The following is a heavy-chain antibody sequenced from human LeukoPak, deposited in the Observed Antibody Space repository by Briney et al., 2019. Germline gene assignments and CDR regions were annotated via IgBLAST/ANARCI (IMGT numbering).Heavy chain of an antibody. CDR3: ARDTSQSNTVTYFDY. Sequence: GGSLRPSCAASGLTFSSSGMNWVRQAPGKGLEWVSFIDSSSAYIYYADSVKGRFTVSRDNAKNSLYLQMNSLRAEDTAVYYCARDTSQSNTVTYFDYWGQGTLVTVSS. D-gene: IGHD4-11*01. CDR1: GLTFSSSG. CDR2: IDSSSAYI. V-gene: IGHV3-21*01. J-gene: IGHJ4*02.